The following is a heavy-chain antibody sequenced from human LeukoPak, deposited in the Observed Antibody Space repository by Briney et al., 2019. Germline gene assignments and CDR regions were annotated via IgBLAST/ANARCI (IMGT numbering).Heavy chain of an antibody. Sequence: GGSLRLSCAASGFTFDTYAMSWVRQAPGKGLEWVSGLSGSGGSRYYADSVEGRFTISRDNAKNTLYLQMNSLRAEDTAVYYCAKGRCSGGSCYGRGFDYWGQGTLVTVSS. CDR3: AKGRCSGGSCYGRGFDY. CDR2: LSGSGGSR. V-gene: IGHV3-23*01. CDR1: GFTFDTYA. D-gene: IGHD2-15*01. J-gene: IGHJ4*02.